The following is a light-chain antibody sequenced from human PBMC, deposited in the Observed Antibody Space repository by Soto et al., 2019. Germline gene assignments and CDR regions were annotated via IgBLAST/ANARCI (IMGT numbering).Light chain of an antibody. CDR3: ISYTGSSTSYV. V-gene: IGLV2-14*01. Sequence: QSVLTQPASVSGSPGQSITISCSGTSSDVGSYDHVAWYQQFPGKTPKLMIYEVSNRPSGVSSRFSGPKSGNTASLTISGLQAEDEADYYCISYTGSSTSYVFGSGTKGTVL. CDR2: EVS. CDR1: SSDVGSYDH. J-gene: IGLJ1*01.